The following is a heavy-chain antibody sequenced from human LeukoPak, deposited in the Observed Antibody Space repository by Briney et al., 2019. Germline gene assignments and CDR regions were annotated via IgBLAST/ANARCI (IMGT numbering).Heavy chain of an antibody. CDR1: GRSISSGRHY. V-gene: IGHV4-61*02. CDR2: IYTSGST. CDR3: ARDPDY. Sequence: SSETLSLTCTVSGRSISSGRHYWSWIRQPAGKGLEWIGRIYTSGSTNYNPSLKSRVTISVDTSKNQFSLKLSSVTAADTAVYYCARDPDYWGPGTLVTVSS. J-gene: IGHJ4*02.